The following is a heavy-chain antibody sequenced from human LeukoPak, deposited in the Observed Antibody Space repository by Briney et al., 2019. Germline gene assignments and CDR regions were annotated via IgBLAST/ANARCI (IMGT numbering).Heavy chain of an antibody. J-gene: IGHJ5*02. D-gene: IGHD3-10*01. V-gene: IGHV1-2*02. CDR3: AKLYYGSGSSGGP. CDR1: GYTFTGYY. Sequence: ASGKVSCKASGYTFTGYYIHWVRQAPGQGLEWMGWINPKSGDTNYTQKFQGRVTMTRDTSISTAYLELSRLRSDDTAVYYCAKLYYGSGSSGGPWGQGTLVTVSS. CDR2: INPKSGDT.